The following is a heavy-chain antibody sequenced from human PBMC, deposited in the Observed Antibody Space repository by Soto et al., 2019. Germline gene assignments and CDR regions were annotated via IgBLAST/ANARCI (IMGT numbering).Heavy chain of an antibody. Sequence: GASVKVSCKASGGTFSSYAISWVRQAPGQGLEWMGGIIPIFGTANYAQKFQGRVTITADESTSTAYMELSSLRSEDTAVYYCARNPAITMVRGVYYYYYGMDVWGQGTTVTVYS. V-gene: IGHV1-69*13. D-gene: IGHD3-10*01. CDR2: IIPIFGTA. CDR3: ARNPAITMVRGVYYYYYGMDV. J-gene: IGHJ6*02. CDR1: GGTFSSYA.